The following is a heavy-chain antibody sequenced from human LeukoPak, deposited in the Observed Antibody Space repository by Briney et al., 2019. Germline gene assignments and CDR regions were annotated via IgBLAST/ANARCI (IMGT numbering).Heavy chain of an antibody. CDR3: AKDRPNYYGSNGHYYRRDGDY. CDR2: ITSSSDGT. V-gene: IGHV3-23*01. J-gene: IGHJ4*02. Sequence: GGSLRLYCAASGFTFSIYAMSWVRRAPGKGLQWVSSITSSSDGTYYADSVKGRFTISRDNSENMLYLQMNSQRVEYTAVYFCAKDRPNYYGSNGHYYRRDGDYWGQGTLVTVSS. CDR1: GFTFSIYA. D-gene: IGHD3-22*01.